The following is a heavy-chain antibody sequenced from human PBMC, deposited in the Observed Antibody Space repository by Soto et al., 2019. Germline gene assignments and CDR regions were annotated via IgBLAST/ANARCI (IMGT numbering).Heavy chain of an antibody. CDR2: ISGSCSTI. J-gene: IGHJ6*02. D-gene: IGHD3-3*01. CDR3: AREVVLFGVIFPKPMDV. CDR1: GFTFSGYE. V-gene: IGHV3-48*03. Sequence: GGALRLSCAASGFTFSGYEMNWVRQAPGKGLEWVSCISGSCSTIYYADSTKRQLTLTRHNAKNQPYLQMNSLRDEDTPLHYCAREVVLFGVIFPKPMDVWGQGTTVTVSS.